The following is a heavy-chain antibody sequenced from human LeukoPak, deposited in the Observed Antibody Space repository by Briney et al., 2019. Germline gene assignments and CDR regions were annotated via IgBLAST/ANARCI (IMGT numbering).Heavy chain of an antibody. J-gene: IGHJ6*02. V-gene: IGHV3-21*01. Sequence: GGSLRLSCAASGFTFSSYSMNWVRQAPGKGLEWVSSISSSSSYIYYADSVKGRFTISRDNAKNSLYLQMNSLRAEDTAVYYCARRGSGALGLDVWGQGTTVTVSS. CDR2: ISSSSSYI. D-gene: IGHD3-10*01. CDR3: ARRGSGALGLDV. CDR1: GFTFSSYS.